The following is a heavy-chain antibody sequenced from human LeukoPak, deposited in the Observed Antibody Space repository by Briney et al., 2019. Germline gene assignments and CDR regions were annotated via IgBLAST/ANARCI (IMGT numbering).Heavy chain of an antibody. V-gene: IGHV3-23*01. CDR3: AKVGSGFDY. J-gene: IGHJ4*02. D-gene: IGHD1-1*01. CDR2: ISESGGTT. Sequence: GGSLRLSCAASGFTFSSYAMNWVRQAPGKGLEWVSSISESGGTTDYADSVKGRFTISRDNSDNTLYLEMNSLRAEDTAIYYCAKVGSGFDYWGQGTLVTVSS. CDR1: GFTFSSYA.